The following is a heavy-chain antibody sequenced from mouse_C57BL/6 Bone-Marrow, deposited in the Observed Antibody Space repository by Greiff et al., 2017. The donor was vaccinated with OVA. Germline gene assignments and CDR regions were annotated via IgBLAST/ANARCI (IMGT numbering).Heavy chain of an antibody. CDR3: ARKAYYDCGYWYFDV. CDR2: INPNNGGT. Sequence: EVQLQESGPELVKHGASVKMSCKASGYTFTDYNMHWVKQSHGKSLEWIGYINPNNGGTSYNQKFKGKATLTVNKSSSTAYMELRSLTSEDSAVYYSARKAYYDCGYWYFDVWGTGTTVTVSS. CDR1: GYTFTDYN. V-gene: IGHV1-22*01. J-gene: IGHJ1*03. D-gene: IGHD1-1*01.